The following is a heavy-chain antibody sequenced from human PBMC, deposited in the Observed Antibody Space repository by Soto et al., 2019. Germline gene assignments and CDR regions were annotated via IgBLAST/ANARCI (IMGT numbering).Heavy chain of an antibody. CDR3: ARGLGGVIVPDYYYYMDV. CDR1: GYTFTSYG. CDR2: MNPNSGNT. Sequence: ASVKVSCKASGYTFTSYGISWVRQAPGQGLEWMGWMNPNSGNTGYAQKFQGRVTMTRNTSISTAYMELSSLRSEDTAVYYCARGLGGVIVPDYYYYMDVWGKGTTVTVSS. D-gene: IGHD3-16*02. J-gene: IGHJ6*03. V-gene: IGHV1-8*02.